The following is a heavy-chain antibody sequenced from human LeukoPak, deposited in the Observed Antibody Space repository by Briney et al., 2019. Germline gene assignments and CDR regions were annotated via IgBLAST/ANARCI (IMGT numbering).Heavy chain of an antibody. CDR1: GFTFSSYW. D-gene: IGHD3-9*01. CDR3: ARDPSIYDILTGYQPPYFDY. CDR2: INSDGSST. J-gene: IGHJ4*02. V-gene: IGHV3-74*01. Sequence: GGSLRLSCAASGFTFSSYWMHWVRQAPGKGLVWVSRINSDGSSTSYADSVKGRFTISRDNAKNTLYLQMNSLRAEDTAVYYCARDPSIYDILTGYQPPYFDYWGQGTVVTVSS.